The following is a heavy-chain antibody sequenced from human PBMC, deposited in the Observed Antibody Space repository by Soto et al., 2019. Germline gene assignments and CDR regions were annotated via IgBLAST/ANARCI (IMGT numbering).Heavy chain of an antibody. CDR3: ATDSDIGYCISTNCRAFAY. V-gene: IGHV3-53*01. CDR1: GFTVSSNY. Sequence: PGGSVSLSCAASGFTVSSNYMSWVRQAPGKGLEWVSVICSGGSTYYADSVKGRFTISRDNSKNTLYLQMNSLRAEDTAVYYCATDSDIGYCISTNCRAFAYRGQGTLVTVSS. CDR2: ICSGGST. J-gene: IGHJ4*02. D-gene: IGHD2-2*01.